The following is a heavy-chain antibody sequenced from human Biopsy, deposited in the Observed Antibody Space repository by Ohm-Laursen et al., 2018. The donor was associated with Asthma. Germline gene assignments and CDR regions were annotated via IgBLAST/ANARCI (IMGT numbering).Heavy chain of an antibody. V-gene: IGHV1-69*13. J-gene: IGHJ4*02. CDR1: GGTFNTYV. CDR2: INSVFGTT. Sequence: GASVKASCKSLGGTFNTYVIGWGPPAPGQRLGWMGGINSVFGTTTYPQKFQVRVTITADDSTSTVYMELSSLRSEDAAVYYCARKAGSCISRTCYSLDFWGQGTLVTVSS. D-gene: IGHD2-2*01. CDR3: ARKAGSCISRTCYSLDF.